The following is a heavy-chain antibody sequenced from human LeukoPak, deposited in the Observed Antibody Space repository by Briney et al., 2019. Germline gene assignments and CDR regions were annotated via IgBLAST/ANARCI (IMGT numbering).Heavy chain of an antibody. V-gene: IGHV3-23*01. J-gene: IGHJ4*02. Sequence: GGSLRLSCAASGFTFSSYAMGWVRQAPGKGLEWVSAISGSGGSTYYADSVKGRFTISRDNSKNTLYLQMNSLRAEDTAVYYCAKDGKDSSSWSYYYDSSGYYYHFDYWGQGTLVTVSS. CDR2: ISGSGGST. CDR1: GFTFSSYA. D-gene: IGHD3-22*01. CDR3: AKDGKDSSSWSYYYDSSGYYYHFDY.